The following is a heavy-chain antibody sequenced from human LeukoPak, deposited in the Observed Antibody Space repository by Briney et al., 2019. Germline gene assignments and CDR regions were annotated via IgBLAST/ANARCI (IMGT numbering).Heavy chain of an antibody. CDR1: GFTFSDYY. V-gene: IGHV3-11*04. CDR3: AREAERLAAFDI. D-gene: IGHD1-26*01. CDR2: ISSSGSTI. Sequence: GGSLRLSCAASGFTFSDYYMSWIRQAPGKGLEWVSYISSSGSTIYYADSVKGRFTISRDDAKNSLYLQMNSLRAEDTAVYYCAREAERLAAFDIWGQGTMVTVSS. J-gene: IGHJ3*02.